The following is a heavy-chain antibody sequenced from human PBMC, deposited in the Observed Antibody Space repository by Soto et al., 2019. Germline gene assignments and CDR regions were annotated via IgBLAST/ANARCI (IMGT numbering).Heavy chain of an antibody. CDR1: GYTFTGNG. D-gene: IGHD4-17*01. V-gene: IGHV1-18*01. Sequence: ASVKVSCKTSGYTFTGNGIIWFRKAPGQGLEWMGWISPYNGKTNYIQEFQDRVTITTDTSSTTVYMDLRTLKSDDTAIYFCARADYGDTKIYSFDHWGQGTLVTVSS. J-gene: IGHJ4*02. CDR3: ARADYGDTKIYSFDH. CDR2: ISPYNGKT.